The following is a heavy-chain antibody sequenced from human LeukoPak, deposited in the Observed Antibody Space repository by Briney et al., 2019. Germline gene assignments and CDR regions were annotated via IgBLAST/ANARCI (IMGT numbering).Heavy chain of an antibody. Sequence: PSETLSLTCAVYGGSFSGYYWSWIRQPPGKGLEWIGEINHSGSTYYNPSLESRVTISVDTSKNQFSLKLSSVTAADTAVYYCARHSSGYYDIDYWGQGTLVTVSS. D-gene: IGHD3-22*01. CDR3: ARHSSGYYDIDY. CDR2: INHSGST. V-gene: IGHV4-34*01. J-gene: IGHJ4*02. CDR1: GGSFSGYY.